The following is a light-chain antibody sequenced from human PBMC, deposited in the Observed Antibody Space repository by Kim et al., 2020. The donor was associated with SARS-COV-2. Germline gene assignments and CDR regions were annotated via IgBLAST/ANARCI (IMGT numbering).Light chain of an antibody. CDR3: SSRDGTNKNRNRV. V-gene: IGLV3-19*01. J-gene: IGLJ3*02. CDR1: SLEKNF. CDR2: GRG. Sequence: SSELTQDPSVSVALGQTVTITCQGDSLEKNFASWYQQKPGQAPVLVLYGRGHRPSGIPDRFSGSNSGDTASLTITGAQAEDEAVYYCSSRDGTNKNRNRVFGGGTQLTVL.